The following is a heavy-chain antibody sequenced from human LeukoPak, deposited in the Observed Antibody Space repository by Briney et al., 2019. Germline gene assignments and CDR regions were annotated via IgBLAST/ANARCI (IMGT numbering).Heavy chain of an antibody. J-gene: IGHJ6*02. CDR1: GGSISSYY. CDR3: ARHNYYYYGMDV. V-gene: IGHV4-59*08. Sequence: SETLSLTRTVSGGSISSYYWSWIRQPPGKGLEWIGYIYYSGSTNYNPSLKSRVTISVDTSKNQFSLKLSSVTAADTAVYYCARHNYYYYGMDVWGQGTTVTVSS. CDR2: IYYSGST.